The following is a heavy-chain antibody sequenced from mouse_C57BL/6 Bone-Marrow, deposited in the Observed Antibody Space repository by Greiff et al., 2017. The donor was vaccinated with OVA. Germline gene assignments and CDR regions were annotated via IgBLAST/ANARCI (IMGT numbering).Heavy chain of an antibody. CDR1: GFSFNTYA. D-gene: IGHD4-1*01. CDR2: IRSKSNNYAT. J-gene: IGHJ3*01. Sequence: EVQLQESGGGLVQPKGSLKLSCAASGFSFNTYAMNWVRQAPGKGLEWVASIRSKSNNYATYYADSVKVRFTISRDDSESMLYLQMNNLKTEDTAMYYCVRHLLTGRAYWGQGTLVTVSA. V-gene: IGHV10-1*01. CDR3: VRHLLTGRAY.